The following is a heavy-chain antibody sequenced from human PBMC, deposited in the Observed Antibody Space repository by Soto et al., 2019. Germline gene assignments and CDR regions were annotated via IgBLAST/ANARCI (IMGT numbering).Heavy chain of an antibody. Sequence: EVQLVESGGGLVQPGGSLRLSCTASGFPIVGYWMSWVRLTPGEGLEWLANVNRDGTDKRYLDSVKGRFTISRDNGKNSLYPQIDSLRAEDTATDYCVRGGGAFDLWGQRTVFTVSS. D-gene: IGHD3-10*01. CDR3: VRGGGAFDL. CDR2: VNRDGTDK. V-gene: IGHV3-7*04. J-gene: IGHJ3*01. CDR1: GFPIVGYW.